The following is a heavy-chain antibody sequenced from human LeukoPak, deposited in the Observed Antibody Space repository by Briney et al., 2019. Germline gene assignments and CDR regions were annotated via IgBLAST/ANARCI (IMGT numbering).Heavy chain of an antibody. V-gene: IGHV4-34*01. Sequence: SETLSLTCAVYGGSFSGYYCSWIRHPPRTGLEWIWEINHSGSTNYNPSPKSRVAISVDTSKNQFSLKRSSVTAADTAVYYCARGFSSSNSTTQFVYWGQGTLVTVSS. CDR1: GGSFSGYY. D-gene: IGHD6-13*01. J-gene: IGHJ4*02. CDR2: INHSGST. CDR3: ARGFSSSNSTTQFVY.